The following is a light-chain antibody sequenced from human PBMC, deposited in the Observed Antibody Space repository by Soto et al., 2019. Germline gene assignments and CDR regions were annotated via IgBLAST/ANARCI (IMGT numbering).Light chain of an antibody. V-gene: IGKV3-20*01. CDR1: QSVSSN. Sequence: EIVLSQSPATLSLSPGERATLSCRASQSVSSNLAWCQQKPGQAPRLLIYGASSRATGIPDRFSGSGSGTDFTLTISRLEPEDFAVYYCQQYGSSPPTFGQGTKVDIK. J-gene: IGKJ1*01. CDR2: GAS. CDR3: QQYGSSPPT.